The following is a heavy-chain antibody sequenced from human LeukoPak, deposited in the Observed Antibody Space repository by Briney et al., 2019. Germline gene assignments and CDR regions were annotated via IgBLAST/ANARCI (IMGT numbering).Heavy chain of an antibody. CDR1: GYTFTSYG. V-gene: IGHV1-18*01. CDR3: ARRYCSGGSCYLYYFDY. CDR2: ISAYNGNT. D-gene: IGHD2-15*01. Sequence: ASVKVSCTASGYTFTSYGISWVRQAPGQGLEWMGWISAYNGNTNYAQKLQGRVTMTTDTSTSTAYMELRSLRSDDTAVCYCARRYCSGGSCYLYYFDYWGQGTLVTVSS. J-gene: IGHJ4*02.